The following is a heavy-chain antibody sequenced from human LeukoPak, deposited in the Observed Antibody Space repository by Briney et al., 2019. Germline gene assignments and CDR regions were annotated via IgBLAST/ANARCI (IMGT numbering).Heavy chain of an antibody. CDR3: ARGNRGGDWGDP. CDR1: GVSITSSSYN. J-gene: IGHJ5*02. V-gene: IGHV4-39*01. Sequence: SETLSLTCTVSGVSITSSSYNWGWIRQPPGKGLEWIGSIYYSGNTYYNPSLKSRVTISVDTSKNQFSLKLSSVTAADTAVYYCARGNRGGDWGDPWGQGTLVTVSS. CDR2: IYYSGNT. D-gene: IGHD2-21*01.